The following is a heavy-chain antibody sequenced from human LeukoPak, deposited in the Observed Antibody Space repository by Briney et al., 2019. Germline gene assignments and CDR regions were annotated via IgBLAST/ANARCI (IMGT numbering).Heavy chain of an antibody. CDR1: GYTFTSYA. Sequence: ASVKVSCKASGYTFTSYAMHWVRQAPGKRLEWMGWINAGNGNTKYSQKFQGRVTITRDTYASTGYMELSSLRSEDTAVYYCTREGPIAGPDYWGQGTLVTVSS. V-gene: IGHV1-3*01. D-gene: IGHD2-15*01. J-gene: IGHJ4*02. CDR3: TREGPIAGPDY. CDR2: INAGNGNT.